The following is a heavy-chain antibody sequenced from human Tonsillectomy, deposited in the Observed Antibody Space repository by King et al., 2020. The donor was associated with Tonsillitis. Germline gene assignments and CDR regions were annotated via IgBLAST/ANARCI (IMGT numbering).Heavy chain of an antibody. CDR3: AGHPPGGYSSSWAFDY. V-gene: IGHV3-33*01. CDR1: GFTFSSYG. Sequence: VQLVESGGGVVQPGRSLRLSCAASGFTFSSYGMHWVRQAPGKGLEWVAVIWYDGSNKYYADSVKGRFTISRDNSKNTLYLQMNSLRAEDTAVYYCAGHPPGGYSSSWAFDYWGQGTLVTVSS. D-gene: IGHD6-6*01. J-gene: IGHJ4*02. CDR2: IWYDGSNK.